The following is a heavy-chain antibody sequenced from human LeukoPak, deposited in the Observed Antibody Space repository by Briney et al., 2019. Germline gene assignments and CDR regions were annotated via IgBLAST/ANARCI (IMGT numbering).Heavy chain of an antibody. Sequence: SETLSLTCTVSGGSISSYYWSWIRQPPGKGLEWIGYIYYSGSTNYNPSLKSRVTISVDTSTNQFSLKLSSVTAADTAVYYCAREGVAVAGTTILDYWGLGTLVTVSS. V-gene: IGHV4-59*12. CDR3: AREGVAVAGTTILDY. CDR2: IYYSGST. D-gene: IGHD6-19*01. CDR1: GGSISSYY. J-gene: IGHJ4*02.